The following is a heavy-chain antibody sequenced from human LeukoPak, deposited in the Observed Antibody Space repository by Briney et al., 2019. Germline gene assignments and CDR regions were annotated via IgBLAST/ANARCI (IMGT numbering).Heavy chain of an antibody. V-gene: IGHV3-30*04. D-gene: IGHD6-19*01. CDR1: GFTFSSYA. CDR2: ISYDGSNK. J-gene: IGHJ4*02. Sequence: GGSLRLSCAASGFTFSSYATHWVRQAPGKGLEWVAVISYDGSNKYYADSVKGRFTISRDNSKNTLYLQMNSLRAEDTAVYYCARAEQWLVDRMKDYWGQGTLVTVSS. CDR3: ARAEQWLVDRMKDY.